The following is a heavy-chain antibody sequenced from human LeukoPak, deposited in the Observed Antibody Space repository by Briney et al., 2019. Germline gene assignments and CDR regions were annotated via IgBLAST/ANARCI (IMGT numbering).Heavy chain of an antibody. CDR1: GGSISSYY. D-gene: IGHD1-26*01. CDR3: ARDLIVGATTSFDY. Sequence: SETLSLTCTVSGGSISSYYWSWIRQPAGKGLEWIGRIYTSGSTNYNPSLKSRVTMSVDTSKSQFSLKLSSVTAADTAVYYCARDLIVGATTSFDYWGQGTLVTVSS. CDR2: IYTSGST. J-gene: IGHJ4*02. V-gene: IGHV4-4*07.